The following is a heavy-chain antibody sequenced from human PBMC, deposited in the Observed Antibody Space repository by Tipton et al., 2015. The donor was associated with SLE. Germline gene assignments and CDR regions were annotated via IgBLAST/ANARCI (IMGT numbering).Heavy chain of an antibody. CDR2: VYTSGST. CDR1: GGSISSGSYY. V-gene: IGHV4-61*02. D-gene: IGHD6-6*01. J-gene: IGHJ4*01. CDR3: ARGLIAARFHY. Sequence: TLSLTCTVSGGSISSGSYYWSWIRQPAGKGLEWIGRVYTSGSTNYNPSLKSRVTISVDTSKNQFSLKLSSVTAADTAVYYCARGLIAARFHYWGRGTLITVSS.